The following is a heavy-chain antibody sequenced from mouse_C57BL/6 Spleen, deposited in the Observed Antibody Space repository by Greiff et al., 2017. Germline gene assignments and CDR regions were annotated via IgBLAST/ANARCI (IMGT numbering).Heavy chain of an antibody. CDR3: ARVPFLDSSGYEFAY. Sequence: QVQLQQPGAELVKPGASVKLSCKASGYTFTSYWMHWVKQRPGQGLEWIGMIHPNSGSTNYNEKLKSKATLTVDKSSSTAYMQLSSLTSEDSAVYYCARVPFLDSSGYEFAYWGQGTLVTVSA. D-gene: IGHD3-2*02. CDR2: IHPNSGST. J-gene: IGHJ3*01. CDR1: GYTFTSYW. V-gene: IGHV1-64*01.